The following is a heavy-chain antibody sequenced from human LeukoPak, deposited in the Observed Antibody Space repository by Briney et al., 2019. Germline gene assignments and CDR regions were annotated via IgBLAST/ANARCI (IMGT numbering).Heavy chain of an antibody. D-gene: IGHD1-26*01. V-gene: IGHV3-7*01. CDR1: GFSLSNYW. CDR2: IKLDGSEK. J-gene: IGHJ4*02. CDR3: ARETRGSYVPGLDS. Sequence: GGSLRLSCAASGFSLSNYWISWVRQAPGKGLEWVANIKLDGSEKYYVNSVKGRLTISRDNAKNSLNLQMNSLRAEDTAVYYCARETRGSYVPGLDSWGQGTLVTVSS.